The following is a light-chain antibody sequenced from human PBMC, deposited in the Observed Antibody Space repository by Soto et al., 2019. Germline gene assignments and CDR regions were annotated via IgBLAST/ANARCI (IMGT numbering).Light chain of an antibody. V-gene: IGKV1-39*01. CDR1: QSISSY. J-gene: IGKJ5*01. CDR3: QQSYSTAIT. Sequence: DIQMTQTPSSLFASVGDRGTITCRASQSISSYLNWYQQKPGKDPKLLIYAASSLQSGVPSRFSRSGSGTDFTLTIRSLQPEDCATYYGQQSYSTAITFGPGTRLEIK. CDR2: AAS.